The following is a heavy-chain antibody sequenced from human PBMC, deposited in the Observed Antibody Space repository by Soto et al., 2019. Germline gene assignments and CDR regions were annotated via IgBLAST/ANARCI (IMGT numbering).Heavy chain of an antibody. Sequence: PGGSLRLSCAASGFPCSSYWMIWVRQATGKGLEWVANIKQDGSEKYYVDSVKGRFTISRDNAKNSLYLQMNSLRAEDTAVYYCARAITIFGVALNAFDIWGQGTMVTVSS. J-gene: IGHJ3*02. CDR2: IKQDGSEK. V-gene: IGHV3-7*01. D-gene: IGHD3-3*01. CDR1: GFPCSSYW. CDR3: ARAITIFGVALNAFDI.